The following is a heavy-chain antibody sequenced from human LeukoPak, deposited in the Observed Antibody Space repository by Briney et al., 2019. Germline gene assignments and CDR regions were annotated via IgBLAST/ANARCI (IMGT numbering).Heavy chain of an antibody. CDR3: ARGSLWFGELRY. CDR1: GGSFSGYY. V-gene: IGHV4-34*01. Sequence: SETLSLTCAVYGGSFSGYYWSWIRQPPGKGLEWIGEINHSGSTNYNPSLKSRVTISVDTSKNQFSLKLSSVTAADTAVYYCARGSLWFGELRYWGQGPLVTVSS. J-gene: IGHJ4*02. D-gene: IGHD3-10*01. CDR2: INHSGST.